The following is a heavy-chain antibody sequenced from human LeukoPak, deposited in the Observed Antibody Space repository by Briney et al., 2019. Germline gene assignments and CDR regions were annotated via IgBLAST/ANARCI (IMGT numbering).Heavy chain of an antibody. J-gene: IGHJ4*02. CDR2: IYYNGNT. D-gene: IGHD3-9*01. V-gene: IGHV4-39*07. CDR3: ARVQYDILTGYRIDY. CDR1: GGSITNNSYY. Sequence: PSETLSLTCSVSGGSITNNSYYWAWIRQPPGKGLEWIGNIYYNGNTYYNSSLKGRVTISVDTSKNQFSLRLSSVTAADTAVYYCARVQYDILTGYRIDYWGQGTVVTVSS.